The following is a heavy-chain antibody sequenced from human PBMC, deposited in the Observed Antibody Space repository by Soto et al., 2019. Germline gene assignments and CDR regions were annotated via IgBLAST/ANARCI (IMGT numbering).Heavy chain of an antibody. V-gene: IGHV4-59*12. Sequence: SETLSLTCTVSGGSISSYYWSWIRQPPGKGLEWIGYIYYSGSTNYNPSLKSRVTISVDTSKNQFSLKLSSVTAADTAVYYCASRGAAAGMAADYWGQGTMVTVSS. J-gene: IGHJ4*02. D-gene: IGHD6-13*01. CDR2: IYYSGST. CDR1: GGSISSYY. CDR3: ASRGAAAGMAADY.